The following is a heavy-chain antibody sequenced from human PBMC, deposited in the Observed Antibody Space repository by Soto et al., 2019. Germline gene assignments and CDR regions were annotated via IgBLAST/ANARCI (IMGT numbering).Heavy chain of an antibody. CDR1: GYTFTDYA. CDR2: VNTYNGNP. V-gene: IGHV1-18*01. D-gene: IGHD6-13*01. J-gene: IGHJ4*02. CDR3: ARDSQYSTSWQRFDS. Sequence: QVQLVQSGVEVKKPGASVKVSYKASGYTFTDYAISWVRQAPGRGLEWMGWVNTYNGNPNYAQIFQGRVTMTTDTSTDTAYMELRSLKSDDSAVYYCARDSQYSTSWQRFDSWGQGTLVTVSS.